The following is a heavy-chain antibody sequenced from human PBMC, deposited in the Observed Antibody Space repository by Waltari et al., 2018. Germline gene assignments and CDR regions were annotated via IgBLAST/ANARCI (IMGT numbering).Heavy chain of an antibody. V-gene: IGHV4-38-2*02. D-gene: IGHD2-21*01. CDR3: ARDGGNSNSYYYYYYMDV. Sequence: QVQLQESGPGLVKPSETLSLNCTVSGYSISSGFYWGWLRQPPGKGLEWIGSIFHSGNSYYSPSLKSRVTLSVDTSKNQFSLKLSSVTAADTAVYYCARDGGNSNSYYYYYYMDVWGKGTTVTVSS. CDR2: IFHSGNS. CDR1: GYSISSGFY. J-gene: IGHJ6*03.